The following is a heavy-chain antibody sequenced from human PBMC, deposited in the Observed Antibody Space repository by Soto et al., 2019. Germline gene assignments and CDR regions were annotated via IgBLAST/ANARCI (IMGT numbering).Heavy chain of an antibody. J-gene: IGHJ5*02. CDR1: GFAFRHNY. V-gene: IGHV3-11*01. CDR3: ATGGIYYEA. CDR2: ISNSGSPA. Sequence: QVHLVESGGGLVKPGGSLRLSCTVSGFAFRHNYLTWIRQAPGKGLEWLSYISNSGSPAYYADSVKGRFTIATDNAKKSLYLQMDRLRAEDTGVFYCATGGIYYEAWGPGTLVTVS. D-gene: IGHD1-26*01.